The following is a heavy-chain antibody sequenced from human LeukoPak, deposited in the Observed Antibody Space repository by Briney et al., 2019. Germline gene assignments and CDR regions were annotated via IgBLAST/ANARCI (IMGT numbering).Heavy chain of an antibody. J-gene: IGHJ2*01. CDR2: ITGDGSST. CDR3: ARDTGWYFDL. D-gene: IGHD4-17*01. CDR1: GFTFSGYW. Sequence: GGSLRLSCAASGFTFSGYWMHWVRQRPGKGLVWVARITGDGSSTTYADSVKGRFTISRDNAKNTLSLQMISLRAEDTAVYYCARDTGWYFDLWGRGTLVTVSS. V-gene: IGHV3-74*01.